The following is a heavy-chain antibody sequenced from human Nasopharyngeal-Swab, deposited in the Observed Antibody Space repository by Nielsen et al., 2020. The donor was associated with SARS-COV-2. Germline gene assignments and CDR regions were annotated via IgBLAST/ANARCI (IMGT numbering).Heavy chain of an antibody. CDR1: GISFSSFA. V-gene: IGHV3-48*04. Sequence: GGSLRLSCGASGISFSSFAVSWVRQAPGKGLEWLSYIGQGGTPIYYADSVKGRFSISRENAKNSLYLQMDSLRAEDTAIYYCARVNHSSISAWGQGTVVTVSS. D-gene: IGHD3-22*01. CDR3: ARVNHSSISA. J-gene: IGHJ5*02. CDR2: IGQGGTPI.